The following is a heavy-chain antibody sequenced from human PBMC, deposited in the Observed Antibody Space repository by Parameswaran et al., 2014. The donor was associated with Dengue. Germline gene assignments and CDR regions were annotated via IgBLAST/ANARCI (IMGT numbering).Heavy chain of an antibody. V-gene: IGHV3-23*01. CDR2: ISGSSGHT. CDR3: AKEITLVRGEDY. Sequence: VRQAPGKGLEWVSGISGSSGHTYYADSVKGRFIISRDNSENTLYLQMNSLRAEDTAVYYCAKEITLVRGEDYWGQGTLVTV. J-gene: IGHJ4*02. D-gene: IGHD3-10*01.